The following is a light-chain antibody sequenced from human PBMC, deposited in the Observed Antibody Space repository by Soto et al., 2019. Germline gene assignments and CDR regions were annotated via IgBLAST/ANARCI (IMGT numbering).Light chain of an antibody. CDR2: EVS. V-gene: IGLV2-14*01. CDR3: CSYTSSTTLVV. CDR1: SSDVGGYNY. Sequence: QSVLTQPASVSGSPGQSITISCTGTSSDVGGYNYVSWYQQHPGKAPKVMIYEVSNRPSGVSHRFSGSKSGNTASLTISGVQAEDEADYYCCSYTSSTTLVVFGGGTKLTVL. J-gene: IGLJ2*01.